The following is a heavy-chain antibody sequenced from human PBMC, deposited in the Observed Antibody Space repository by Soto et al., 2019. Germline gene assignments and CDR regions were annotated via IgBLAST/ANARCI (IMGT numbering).Heavy chain of an antibody. CDR2: IYSGGNT. D-gene: IGHD1-1*01. Sequence: GGSLRLSCTASGFTVSSNYLTWVRQAPGKGLEWVSVIYSGGNTYYADSVKGRFTSSRDKSKNTLYLQMNSLRAEDTAVYYCAGATGRYWGQGTLVTVSS. J-gene: IGHJ4*02. CDR3: AGATGRY. V-gene: IGHV3-53*01. CDR1: GFTVSSNY.